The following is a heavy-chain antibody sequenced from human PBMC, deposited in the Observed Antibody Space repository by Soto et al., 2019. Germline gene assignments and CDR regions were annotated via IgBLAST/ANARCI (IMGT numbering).Heavy chain of an antibody. Sequence: ASVKVSCKASGYTFTSYGISWVRQAPGQGLEWMGWISAYNGNTNYAQKLQGRVTMTTDTSTSTAYMELRSLRSDDTAVYYCARDGATPYYDILTGYYMSVDRFDPWGQGTLVTVSS. CDR2: ISAYNGNT. V-gene: IGHV1-18*01. D-gene: IGHD3-9*01. CDR1: GYTFTSYG. CDR3: ARDGATPYYDILTGYYMSVDRFDP. J-gene: IGHJ5*02.